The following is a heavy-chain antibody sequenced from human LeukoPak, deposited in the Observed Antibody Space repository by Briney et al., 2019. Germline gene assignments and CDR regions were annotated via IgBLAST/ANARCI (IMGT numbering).Heavy chain of an antibody. CDR1: GYTFTSYG. D-gene: IGHD2-8*01. CDR2: ISAYNGNT. Sequence: ASVKVSCKASGYTFTSYGISWVRQAPGQGLEWMGWISAYNGNTNYAQKLQGRVTMTTDTSTSTAYMELRSLRSDDTAVYYCARDYCTNGVCYSADIDYWGQGTLVTVSS. CDR3: ARDYCTNGVCYSADIDY. J-gene: IGHJ4*02. V-gene: IGHV1-18*01.